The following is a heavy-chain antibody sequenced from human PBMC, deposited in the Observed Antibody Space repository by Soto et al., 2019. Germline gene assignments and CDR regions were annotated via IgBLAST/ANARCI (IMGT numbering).Heavy chain of an antibody. D-gene: IGHD5-12*01. J-gene: IGHJ6*02. V-gene: IGHV4-39*01. Sequence: SETLSLTCTVSGGSISSSSYYWGWIRQPPGKGLEWIGSIYYSGSTYYNPSLKSRVTISVDTSKNQFSLKLSSVTAADTAVYYCARLRMEGGSDIYCMDVWGQGTTVTVSS. CDR2: IYYSGST. CDR3: ARLRMEGGSDIYCMDV. CDR1: GGSISSSSYY.